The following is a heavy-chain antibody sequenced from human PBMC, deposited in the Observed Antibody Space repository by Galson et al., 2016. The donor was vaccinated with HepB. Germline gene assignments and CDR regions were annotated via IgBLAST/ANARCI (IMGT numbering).Heavy chain of an antibody. V-gene: IGHV3-23*01. J-gene: IGHJ6*02. CDR1: GFTFSSYA. CDR2: ISGSGDST. Sequence: SLRLSCAASGFTFSSYAMSWVRQAPGKGLEWVSAISGSGDSTYYADSVKGRFTISRDNSKNTLYLQMNSLRVEDTAIYYCVKDPFFYYGMDVWGQGTTVTVSS. D-gene: IGHD3-3*01. CDR3: VKDPFFYYGMDV.